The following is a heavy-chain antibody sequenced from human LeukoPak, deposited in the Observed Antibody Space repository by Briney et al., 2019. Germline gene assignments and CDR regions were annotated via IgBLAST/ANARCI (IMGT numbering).Heavy chain of an antibody. J-gene: IGHJ6*02. CDR3: ALRGSSYYYYGMDV. Sequence: GGSLRLSCAASGFTVSSNYMSRVRQAPGKGLEWVSVIYSGGSTYYADSVKGRFTISRDNSKNTLYLQMNSLRAEDTAVYYCALRGSSYYYYGMDVWGQGTTVTVSS. V-gene: IGHV3-66*01. CDR1: GFTVSSNY. D-gene: IGHD1-26*01. CDR2: IYSGGST.